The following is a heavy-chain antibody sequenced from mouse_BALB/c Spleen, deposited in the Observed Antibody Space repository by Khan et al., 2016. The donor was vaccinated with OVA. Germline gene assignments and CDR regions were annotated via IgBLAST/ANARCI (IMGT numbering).Heavy chain of an antibody. Sequence: EVELVESGGDLVKPGGSLKLSCAASGFTFSSYGMSWVRQTPDKRLEWVAAISSGGSYTYYPDSLKGRFTISRDNAKNTLYLQRSSLKSEDTAMYYDAIQPCYYEGSAMDYWGQGTSVTVSS. V-gene: IGHV5-6*01. D-gene: IGHD1-1*01. J-gene: IGHJ4*01. CDR2: ISSGGSYT. CDR3: AIQPCYYEGSAMDY. CDR1: GFTFSSYG.